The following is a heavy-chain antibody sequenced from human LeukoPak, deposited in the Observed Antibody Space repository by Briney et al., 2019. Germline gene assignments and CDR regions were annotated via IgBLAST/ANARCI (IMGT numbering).Heavy chain of an antibody. J-gene: IGHJ3*02. CDR3: ARGGSLRGVIFDAFDI. V-gene: IGHV1-2*02. Sequence: ASVKVSCKASGYTFTGYYMHWVRQAPGQGLEWMGWINPNSGGTNYAQKFQGRVTMTRDTSISTAYMELSRLRSDDTAVYYCARGGSLRGVIFDAFDIWGQGTMVTVSS. D-gene: IGHD3-10*01. CDR1: GYTFTGYY. CDR2: INPNSGGT.